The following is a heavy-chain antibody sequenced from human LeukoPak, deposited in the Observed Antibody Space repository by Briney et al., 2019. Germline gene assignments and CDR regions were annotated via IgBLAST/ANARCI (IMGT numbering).Heavy chain of an antibody. CDR1: GFNFSSYD. D-gene: IGHD5-18*01. Sequence: GGSLRLSCAASGFNFSSYDMNWVRQAPGRGLEWLSFISARSSSIKYADSVKGRFTISRDNAEKSLYLQMNGLRAEDTAVYYCARTMVTFDYWGQGTLVTVSS. J-gene: IGHJ4*02. V-gene: IGHV3-48*01. CDR3: ARTMVTFDY. CDR2: ISARSSSI.